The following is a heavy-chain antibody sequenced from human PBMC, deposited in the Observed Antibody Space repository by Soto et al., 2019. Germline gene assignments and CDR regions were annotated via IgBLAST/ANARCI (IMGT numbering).Heavy chain of an antibody. D-gene: IGHD2-15*01. CDR3: AKARGRGSPVSGGMDV. CDR2: ISSASNHI. V-gene: IGHV3-21*02. CDR1: GFTFSSYN. J-gene: IGHJ6*02. Sequence: EMQLVESGGGLVKPGGSLRLSCAASGFTFSSYNIIWVRQAPRKGLEWVSSISSASNHIFYADSVKGRFTISRDNAKSSQYLQMNSLRVEDTAVYYCAKARGRGSPVSGGMDVWGQGTTVTVSS.